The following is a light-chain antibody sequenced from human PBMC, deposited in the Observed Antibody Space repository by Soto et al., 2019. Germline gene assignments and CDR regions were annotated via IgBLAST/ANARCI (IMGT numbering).Light chain of an antibody. V-gene: IGKV1-9*01. CDR2: TAS. Sequence: EIQLTQSPSFLSASVGDRVTITCRASQGISNYLAWYHQKPGKAPKLLIHTASTLQSGVPSRFSGSGSGTEFTLTISSLQPEDFATYYCQQRHSYPITFGQGTRLETK. CDR3: QQRHSYPIT. CDR1: QGISNY. J-gene: IGKJ5*01.